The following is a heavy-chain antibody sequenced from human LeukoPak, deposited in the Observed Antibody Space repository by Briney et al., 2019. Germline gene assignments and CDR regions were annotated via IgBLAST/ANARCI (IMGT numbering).Heavy chain of an antibody. Sequence: SETLSLTCAVYGGSFSGYYWSWIRQPPGKGLEWIGEINHSGSTNYNPSLKSRVTISVDTSKNQFSLKLSSVTAADTAVYYCARLGDYAMDPSEDYWGQGTLVTVSS. J-gene: IGHJ4*02. D-gene: IGHD4-17*01. CDR2: INHSGST. V-gene: IGHV4-34*01. CDR3: ARLGDYAMDPSEDY. CDR1: GGSFSGYY.